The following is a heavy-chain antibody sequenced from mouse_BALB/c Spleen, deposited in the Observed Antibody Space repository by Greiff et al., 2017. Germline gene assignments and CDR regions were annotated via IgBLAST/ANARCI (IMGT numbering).Heavy chain of an antibody. CDR3: AREEDYYAMDY. CDR1: GYSITSDYA. J-gene: IGHJ4*01. Sequence: VQLKESGPGLVKPSQSLSLTCTVTGYSITSDYAWNWIRQFPGNKLEWMGFISYSGSTSYNPSLKSRISITRDTSKNQFFLQLNSVTTEDTATYYCAREEDYYAMDYWGQGTSVTVSS. CDR2: ISYSGST. V-gene: IGHV3-2*02.